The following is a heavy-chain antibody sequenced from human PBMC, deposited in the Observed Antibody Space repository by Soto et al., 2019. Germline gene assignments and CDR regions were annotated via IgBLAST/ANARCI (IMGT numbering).Heavy chain of an antibody. CDR1: GGSISSGDYY. J-gene: IGHJ2*01. D-gene: IGHD5-18*01. Sequence: SETLSLTCTVSGGSISSGDYYWSWILQPPGKGLEWIGYIYYSGSTYYNPSLKSHVTISVDTSKDQFSLELTSVTAADPARYYCARSAIATHWFFDLWGRGTLVTVSS. CDR3: ARSAIATHWFFDL. V-gene: IGHV4-30-4*01. CDR2: IYYSGST.